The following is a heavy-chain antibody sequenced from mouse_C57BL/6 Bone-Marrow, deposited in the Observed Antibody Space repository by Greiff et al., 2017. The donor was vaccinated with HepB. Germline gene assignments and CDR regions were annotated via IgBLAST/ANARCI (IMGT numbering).Heavy chain of an antibody. CDR3: ARYSTTVDLPYWYFDV. Sequence: VQLKESGAELVKPGASVKLSCTASGFNIKDYYMHWVKQRTEQGLEWIGRIDPEDGETKYAPKFQGKATITADTSSNTAYLQLSSLTSEDTAVYYCARYSTTVDLPYWYFDVWGTGTTVTVSS. CDR2: IDPEDGET. D-gene: IGHD1-1*01. J-gene: IGHJ1*03. CDR1: GFNIKDYY. V-gene: IGHV14-2*01.